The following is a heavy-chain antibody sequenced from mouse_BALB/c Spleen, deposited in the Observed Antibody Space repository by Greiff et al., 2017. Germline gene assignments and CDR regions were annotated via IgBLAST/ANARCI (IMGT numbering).Heavy chain of an antibody. Sequence: VQLQQSGPELVKPGASVKISCKASGYTFTDYNMHWVKQSHGKSLEWIGYIYPYNGGTGYNQKFKSKATLTVDNSSSTAYMELRSLTSEDSAVYYCAITRFAYWGQGTLVTVSA. CDR3: AITRFAY. J-gene: IGHJ3*01. D-gene: IGHD1-1*01. V-gene: IGHV1S29*02. CDR1: GYTFTDYN. CDR2: IYPYNGGT.